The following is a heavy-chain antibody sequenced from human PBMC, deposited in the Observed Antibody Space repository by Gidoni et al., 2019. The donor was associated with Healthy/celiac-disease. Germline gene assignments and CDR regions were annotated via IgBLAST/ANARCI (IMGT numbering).Heavy chain of an antibody. J-gene: IGHJ5*02. CDR2: MNPNSGNT. CDR1: GYTFTSYD. V-gene: IGHV1-8*01. D-gene: IGHD5-18*01. Sequence: QVQLVQPGAEVKKPGASAKVSCKASGYTFTSYDINWVRQATGQGLEWMGWMNPNSGNTGYAQKFQGRVTMTRNTSISTAYMELSSLRSEDTAVYYCASPAMVWGGFDPWGQGTLVTVSS. CDR3: ASPAMVWGGFDP.